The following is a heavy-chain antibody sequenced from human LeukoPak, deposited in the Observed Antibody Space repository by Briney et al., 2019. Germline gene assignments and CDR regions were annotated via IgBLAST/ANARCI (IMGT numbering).Heavy chain of an antibody. V-gene: IGHV3-53*01. Sequence: PGGSLRPSCTVPGFTVSSNSMSWVREAPGKGLEWVSFIYSDNTHYSDSVKGRFTISRDNSKNTLYLQMNSLRAEDTAVYYCARRAGAYSHPYDYWGQGTLVTVSS. D-gene: IGHD4/OR15-4a*01. CDR2: IYSDNT. J-gene: IGHJ4*02. CDR1: GFTVSSNS. CDR3: ARRAGAYSHPYDY.